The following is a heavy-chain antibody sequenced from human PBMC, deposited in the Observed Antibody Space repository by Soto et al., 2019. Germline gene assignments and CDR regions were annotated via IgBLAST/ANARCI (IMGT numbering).Heavy chain of an antibody. CDR3: ANFRGPSYSYYSMDV. CDR2: ISGSGRTT. D-gene: IGHD3-16*01. Sequence: EVQLLESGGGLVQPGGSLRLSCAASGFTFGSYAMNWLRQAPGRGLECVSFISGSGRTTYYADSAKGRFTVSRDNSQNPLYLQMNTLRAEDTALYYCANFRGPSYSYYSMDVWGKGTAVTVSS. CDR1: GFTFGSYA. V-gene: IGHV3-23*01. J-gene: IGHJ6*03.